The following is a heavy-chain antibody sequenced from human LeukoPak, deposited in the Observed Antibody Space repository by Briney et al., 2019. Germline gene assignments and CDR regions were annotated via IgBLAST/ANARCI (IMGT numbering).Heavy chain of an antibody. CDR3: ARDLVGAAD. J-gene: IGHJ4*02. CDR1: GFTFSSYW. Sequence: GGSLRLSCTALGFTFSSYWMSWVRQAPGKGLEWVANIKEDGSEKNYAESVKGRFTISRDNAKKSLYLDMNSLRAEDTAFYYCARDLVGAADWGQGTLVSVSS. D-gene: IGHD1-26*01. CDR2: IKEDGSEK. V-gene: IGHV3-7*01.